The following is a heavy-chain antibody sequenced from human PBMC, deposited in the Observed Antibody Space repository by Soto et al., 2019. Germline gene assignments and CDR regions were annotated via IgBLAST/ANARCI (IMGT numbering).Heavy chain of an antibody. Sequence: EVQLLESGGGLVQPGGSLRLSCAASGFTFSTSVMTWVRQAPGKGLEWVSAISTSGDGTLYADSVKGRFIISRDNSKNTVYLQMNGLRAEDTAVYYCARLERHDSWGQGTLVTVSS. CDR3: ARLERHDS. CDR1: GFTFSTSV. D-gene: IGHD1-1*01. CDR2: ISTSGDGT. J-gene: IGHJ5*01. V-gene: IGHV3-23*01.